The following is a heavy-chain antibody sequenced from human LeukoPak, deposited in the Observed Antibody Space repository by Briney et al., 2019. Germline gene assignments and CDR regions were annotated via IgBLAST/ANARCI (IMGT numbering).Heavy chain of an antibody. CDR1: GYSIRSGYQ. V-gene: IGHV4-61*05. CDR3: ASRPISPRRKFDS. Sequence: PPETLSLTCSVSGYSIRSGYQWGWIRQPPGKGLEWIGYIYYSGSTNYNPSLKSRVTISVDTSKNRFSLRLSSVTAADTAVYYCASRPISPRRKFDSWGQGTLVTVSS. J-gene: IGHJ4*02. CDR2: IYYSGST.